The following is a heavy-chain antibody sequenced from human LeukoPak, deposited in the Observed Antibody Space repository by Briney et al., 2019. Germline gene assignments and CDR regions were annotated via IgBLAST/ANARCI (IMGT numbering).Heavy chain of an antibody. V-gene: IGHV4-39*01. CDR3: ARLTYDSWSGFDYYYYYYMDV. CDR2: IYYSGST. D-gene: IGHD3-3*01. CDR1: GGSISSSSYY. Sequence: SETLSLTCTVSGGSISSSSYYWGWIRQPPGKGLEWIGSIYYSGSTYYNPSLKSRVTISVDTSKNQFSLKLSSVTAADTAVYYCARLTYDSWSGFDYYYYYYMDVWGKGTTVTVSS. J-gene: IGHJ6*03.